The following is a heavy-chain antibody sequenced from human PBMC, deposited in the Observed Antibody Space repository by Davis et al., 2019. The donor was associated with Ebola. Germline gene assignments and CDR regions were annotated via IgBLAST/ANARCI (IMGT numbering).Heavy chain of an antibody. CDR2: ISSSSSYT. CDR3: AREGLGSDRYFDY. V-gene: IGHV3-11*06. CDR1: GFTFSDYY. D-gene: IGHD3-10*01. Sequence: GESLKISCAASGFTFSDYYMSWIRQAPGKGLEWVSYISSSSSYTNYADSVKGRFTISRDNSKNTLYLQMNSLRAEDTAVYYCAREGLGSDRYFDYWGQGTLVTVSS. J-gene: IGHJ4*02.